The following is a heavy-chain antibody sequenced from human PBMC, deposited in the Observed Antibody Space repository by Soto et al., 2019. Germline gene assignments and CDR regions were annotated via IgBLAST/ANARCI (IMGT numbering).Heavy chain of an antibody. D-gene: IGHD4-17*01. V-gene: IGHV3-74*01. J-gene: IGHJ3*02. CDR3: ARGHDYGDSDAFDI. CDR1: GFTFSSYW. Sequence: EVQLVESGGGLVQPGGSLRLSCAASGFTFSSYWMHWVRQAPGKGLVWVSRINSDGSSTSYADSVKGRFTISRDNAKNTLYLQMNRLRAEDTAVYYCARGHDYGDSDAFDIWGQGTMVTVSS. CDR2: INSDGSST.